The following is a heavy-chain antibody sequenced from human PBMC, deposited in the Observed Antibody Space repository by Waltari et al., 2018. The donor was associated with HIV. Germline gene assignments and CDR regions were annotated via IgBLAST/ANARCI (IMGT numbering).Heavy chain of an antibody. Sequence: QVQLPESGPGLVKPSETLSLTCTVSGGSVSSNTYYWSWIRQPPGKGLEWIGYIYHSASTNYNPSLKSRVTISVDTSKNQFSLRLTSVTAADTAVYYCARGGDGYNLAHAFDIWGQGTMVTVSS. CDR2: IYHSAST. V-gene: IGHV4-61*01. CDR1: GGSVSSNTYY. CDR3: ARGGDGYNLAHAFDI. D-gene: IGHD5-12*01. J-gene: IGHJ3*02.